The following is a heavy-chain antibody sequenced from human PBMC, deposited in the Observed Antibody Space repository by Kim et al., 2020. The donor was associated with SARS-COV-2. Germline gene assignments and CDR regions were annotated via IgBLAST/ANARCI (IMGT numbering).Heavy chain of an antibody. D-gene: IGHD1-1*01. CDR1: GYTFTSYG. CDR2: ISASSGNT. V-gene: IGHV1-18*04. CDR3: ARDLNWNSDY. Sequence: ASVKVSCKTSGYTFTSYGFSWVRQAPGQGLEWMGWISASSGNTNFAQKLQGRVTLTTDTSTRTGYMELRSLTSDDTAVYYCARDLNWNSDYWGQGTRVT. J-gene: IGHJ4*02.